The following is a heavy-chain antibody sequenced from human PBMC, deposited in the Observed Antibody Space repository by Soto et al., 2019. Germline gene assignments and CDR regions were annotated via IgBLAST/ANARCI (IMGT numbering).Heavy chain of an antibody. J-gene: IGHJ4*02. Sequence: QVQLVQSGAEVKKPGASVKVSCKASGYTFTSYGISWVRQAPGQGLEWMGWISAYNGNTNYAQKLQGRVTMTTDTSTCTAYMELRSLRSDDTAVYYCARYNSSPYDSSGLIDYWGQGTLVTVSS. CDR1: GYTFTSYG. CDR2: ISAYNGNT. V-gene: IGHV1-18*01. D-gene: IGHD3-22*01. CDR3: ARYNSSPYDSSGLIDY.